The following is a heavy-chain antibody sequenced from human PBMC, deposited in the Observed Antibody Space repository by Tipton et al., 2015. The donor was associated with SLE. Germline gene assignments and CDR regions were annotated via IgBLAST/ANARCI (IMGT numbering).Heavy chain of an antibody. J-gene: IGHJ6*03. D-gene: IGHD3-10*01. CDR1: GFTFDDYA. Sequence: SLRLSCAASGFTFDDYAMHWVRQAPGKGLEWVSGISWNSGRTDYADSVKGRFTISRDNAKNSLYLQMNSLRAEDTALYYCSKDRGGGGYYYYMDVWGQGTTVTVSS. V-gene: IGHV3-9*01. CDR2: ISWNSGRT. CDR3: SKDRGGGGYYYYMDV.